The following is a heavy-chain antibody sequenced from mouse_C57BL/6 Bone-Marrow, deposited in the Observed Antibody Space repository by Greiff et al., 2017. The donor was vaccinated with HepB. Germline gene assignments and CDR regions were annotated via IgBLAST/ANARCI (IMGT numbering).Heavy chain of an antibody. V-gene: IGHV1-4*01. Sequence: VQRVESGAELARPGASVKMSCKASGYTFTSYTMHWVKQRPGQGLEWIGYINPSSGYTKYNQKFKDKATLTADKSSSTAYMQLSSLTSEDSAVYYCARDVKTWFAYWGQGTLVTVSA. J-gene: IGHJ3*01. CDR2: INPSSGYT. CDR1: GYTFTSYT. CDR3: ARDVKTWFAY.